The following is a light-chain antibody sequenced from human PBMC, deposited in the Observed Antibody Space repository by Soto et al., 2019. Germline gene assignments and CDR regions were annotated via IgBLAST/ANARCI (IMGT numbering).Light chain of an antibody. CDR1: SSDVGGYNY. CDR3: SSYTSSSAYV. V-gene: IGLV2-14*01. J-gene: IGLJ1*01. CDR2: EVT. Sequence: QSALTQPASVSGSPGQSITISCTGTSSDVGGYNYVSWYQQHTGKAPKLLIYEVTNRPSGVSNHFSGSKSGNTASLTISGLQAEDEADYYCSSYTSSSAYVFGTGTKLTVL.